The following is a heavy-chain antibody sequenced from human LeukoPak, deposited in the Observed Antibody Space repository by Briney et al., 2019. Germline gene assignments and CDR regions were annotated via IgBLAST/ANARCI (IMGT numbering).Heavy chain of an antibody. Sequence: GGSLRLSCAASDFAFSTYTMYWLRQAPGKGLEWVAVISYDGTSENHRDSVKGRFTISRDNSKNTLYLQMNSLRAEDTAVYYCAKDLSGSYPYWGQGTLVTVSS. CDR3: AKDLSGSYPY. D-gene: IGHD1-26*01. V-gene: IGHV3-30-3*01. J-gene: IGHJ4*02. CDR1: DFAFSTYT. CDR2: ISYDGTSE.